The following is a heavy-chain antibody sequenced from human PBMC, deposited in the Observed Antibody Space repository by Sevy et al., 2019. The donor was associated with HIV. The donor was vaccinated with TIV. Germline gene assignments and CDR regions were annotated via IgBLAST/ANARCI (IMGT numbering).Heavy chain of an antibody. V-gene: IGHV4-59*01. CDR3: ARATAYYYGSGSYRSKASYYYYMDV. Sequence: SETLSLTCTVSGGSISSYYWSWIRQPPGKGLEWIGYIYYSGSTNYNPSLKSRVTISVDTSKNQFSLKLSSVTAADTVVYYCARATAYYYGSGSYRSKASYYYYMDVWGKGTTVTVSS. CDR2: IYYSGST. D-gene: IGHD3-10*01. J-gene: IGHJ6*03. CDR1: GGSISSYY.